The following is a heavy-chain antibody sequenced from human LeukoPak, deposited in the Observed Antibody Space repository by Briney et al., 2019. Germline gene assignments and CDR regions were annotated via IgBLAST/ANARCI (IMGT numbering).Heavy chain of an antibody. V-gene: IGHV1-18*01. Sequence: ASVKVSCMASGGTLSIYVISWVRQAPGQGPERMGHISAYNGNTNYAKKLHGRVTMITDTSTSTSYMVLRSLRSEDEAVYYCARDGNTMVLGVRLDPWGQGSMVIVSS. CDR3: ARDGNTMVLGVRLDP. D-gene: IGHD3-10*01. CDR1: GGTLSIYV. CDR2: ISAYNGNT. J-gene: IGHJ5*02.